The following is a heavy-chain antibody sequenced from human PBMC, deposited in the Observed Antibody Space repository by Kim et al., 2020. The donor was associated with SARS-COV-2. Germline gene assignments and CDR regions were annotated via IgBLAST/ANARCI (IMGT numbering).Heavy chain of an antibody. CDR3: TRQYCTTTSCYLNGVDP. CDR2: INPNSGVT. D-gene: IGHD2-2*01. CDR1: GYTFTGYY. J-gene: IGHJ5*02. Sequence: ASVKVSCKASGYTFTGYYIHWLRQAPGQGLEWMGWINPNSGVTNYAQKFQGRVTMTRDTSISTAYMELSRLISDDTAVYYCTRQYCTTTSCYLNGVDPWGQGTLVTVSS. V-gene: IGHV1-2*02.